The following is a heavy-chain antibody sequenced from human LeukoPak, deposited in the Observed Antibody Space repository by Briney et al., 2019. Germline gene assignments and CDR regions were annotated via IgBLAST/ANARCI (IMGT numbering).Heavy chain of an antibody. CDR1: GGSFSGYY. J-gene: IGHJ5*02. V-gene: IGHV4-34*01. Sequence: SETLSLTCAVSGGSFSGYYWSWIRQSPGKGLEWIGEINHSGSTNYNPSLKSRVTISVDTSKNQFSLKLSSVTAADTAVYYCAREPSDYYGSGRFDPWGQGTLVTVSS. CDR3: AREPSDYYGSGRFDP. CDR2: INHSGST. D-gene: IGHD3-10*01.